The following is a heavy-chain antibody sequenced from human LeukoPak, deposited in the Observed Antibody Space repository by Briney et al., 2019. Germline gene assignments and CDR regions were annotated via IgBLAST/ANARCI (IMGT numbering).Heavy chain of an antibody. D-gene: IGHD3-10*01. Sequence: PSETLSLTCAVYGGFFSGYYWSWIRQPAGKGLEWIGRIYTSGSTNYNPSLKSRVTMSVDTSKNQFSLKLSSVTAADTDVYYCARGSSDHSGKLDYWGQGTLVTVPS. V-gene: IGHV4-59*10. CDR1: GGFFSGYY. CDR3: ARGSSDHSGKLDY. CDR2: IYTSGST. J-gene: IGHJ4*02.